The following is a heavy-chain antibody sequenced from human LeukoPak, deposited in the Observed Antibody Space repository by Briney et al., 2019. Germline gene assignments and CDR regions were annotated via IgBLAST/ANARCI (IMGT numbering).Heavy chain of an antibody. J-gene: IGHJ2*01. CDR3: ARDRAAPTWYFDL. V-gene: IGHV3-48*01. D-gene: IGHD2-15*01. CDR1: GFTFNWYS. Sequence: PGGSLRLSCEASGFTFNWYSMNWLRQAPGKGLEWVSYIDGSTSTIYYADSVKGRFTISRDNAKNSLYPQMNSLRAEDTAVYYCARDRAAPTWYFDLWGRGTLVTASS. CDR2: IDGSTSTI.